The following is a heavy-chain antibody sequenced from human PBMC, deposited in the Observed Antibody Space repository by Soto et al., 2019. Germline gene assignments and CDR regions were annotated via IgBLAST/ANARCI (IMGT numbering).Heavy chain of an antibody. CDR1: GVTFSSYS. J-gene: IGHJ4*02. D-gene: IGHD6-19*01. CDR2: ISSSSSTV. CDR3: ARETRAAVGRGFDY. Sequence: GGSLRLSCAASGVTFSSYSMNWVRQAPGKGLEWVSYISSSSSTVYYADSVKGRFTISRDNAKNSLYLQMNSLRDEDTAVYYCARETRAAVGRGFDYWGQGTLVTVSS. V-gene: IGHV3-48*02.